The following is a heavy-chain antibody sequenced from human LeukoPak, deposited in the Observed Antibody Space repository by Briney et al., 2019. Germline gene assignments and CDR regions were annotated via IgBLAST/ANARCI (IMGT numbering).Heavy chain of an antibody. Sequence: ASVKVSCKASGYTFTSYDINWVRQATGQGLEWMGWMNPNSGNTGYAQKFQGRVTMTRNTSISTAYMELSSLRSVDTAVYYCARGDCQSNWNYVFCWFDPWGQGTLVTVSS. J-gene: IGHJ5*02. V-gene: IGHV1-8*01. CDR2: MNPNSGNT. D-gene: IGHD1-7*01. CDR1: GYTFTSYD. CDR3: ARGDCQSNWNYVFCWFDP.